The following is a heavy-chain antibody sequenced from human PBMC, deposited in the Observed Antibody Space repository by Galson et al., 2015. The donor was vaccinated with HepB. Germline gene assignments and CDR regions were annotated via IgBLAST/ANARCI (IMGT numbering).Heavy chain of an antibody. CDR2: IGDGGTST. D-gene: IGHD6-6*01. V-gene: IGHV3-23*01. CDR1: GFAFRTYA. CDR3: AREGSSSSGWFDT. Sequence: LRLSCAASGFAFRTYAMGWVRQAPGEGLEWVSAIGDGGTSTYYADSVKGRFTISRDNSKNTLYLQMSSLRAEDTAKYYCAREGSSSSGWFDTWGQGTLVTVSS. J-gene: IGHJ5*02.